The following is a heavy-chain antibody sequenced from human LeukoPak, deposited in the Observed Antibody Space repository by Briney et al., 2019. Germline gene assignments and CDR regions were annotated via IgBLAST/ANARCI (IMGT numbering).Heavy chain of an antibody. V-gene: IGHV4-34*01. J-gene: IGHJ5*02. CDR1: GGSFSGYY. CDR2: IHHSGST. CDR3: ASHYYDSSGYSGWFDP. D-gene: IGHD3-22*01. Sequence: SETLSLTCAVYGGSFSGYYWSWIRQPPGKGLEWIGEIHHSGSTNYNPSLKSRVTISVDTSKNQFSLKLSSVTAADTAVYYCASHYYDSSGYSGWFDPWGQGTLVTVSS.